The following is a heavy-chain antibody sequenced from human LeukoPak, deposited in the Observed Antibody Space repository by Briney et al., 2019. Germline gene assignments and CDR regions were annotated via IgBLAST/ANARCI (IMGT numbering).Heavy chain of an antibody. V-gene: IGHV3-33*01. CDR3: ARGSAAAVAGTGEDFDY. J-gene: IGHJ4*02. D-gene: IGHD6-19*01. CDR1: GFTFSSYG. Sequence: GGSLRLSCAASGFTFSSYGVHWVRQAPGKGLEWVAVTWYGGSNKYYADSVKGRFTISRDNSKNTLYLQMNSLRAEDTAVYYCARGSAAAVAGTGEDFDYWGQGTLVTVSS. CDR2: TWYGGSNK.